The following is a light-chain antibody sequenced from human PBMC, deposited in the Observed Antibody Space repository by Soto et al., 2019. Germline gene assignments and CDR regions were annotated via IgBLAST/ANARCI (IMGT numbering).Light chain of an antibody. J-gene: IGKJ4*01. V-gene: IGKV1-33*01. CDR2: DAS. CDR1: QDINNY. CDR3: QQYGNLPFT. Sequence: DVQLTQSPSSLSASVGHRVTVICQASQDINNYLNWYQQKPGKAPKVLIYDASNLKPGVPPRFSGSRSGTDVTFTISSLQPEDIATYYCQQYGNLPFTFGGGTKVEIK.